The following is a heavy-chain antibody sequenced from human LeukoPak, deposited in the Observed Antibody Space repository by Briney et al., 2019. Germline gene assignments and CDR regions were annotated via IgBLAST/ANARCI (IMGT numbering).Heavy chain of an antibody. V-gene: IGHV1-8*01. CDR2: MNPNSGNT. CDR1: GYTFTSYD. D-gene: IGHD3-22*01. Sequence: ASVKVSCKASGYTFTSYDINWVRQATGQGLEWMGWMNPNSGNTGYAQKFQGRVTMTRNTSISTAYMELSSLRSEDTAVYYCAANRGKRYYDSSGYRLNNWFDPWGQGTLVTVSS. J-gene: IGHJ5*02. CDR3: AANRGKRYYDSSGYRLNNWFDP.